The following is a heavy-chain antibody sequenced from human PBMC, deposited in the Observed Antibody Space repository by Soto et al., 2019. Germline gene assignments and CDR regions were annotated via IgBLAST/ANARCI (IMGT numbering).Heavy chain of an antibody. D-gene: IGHD5-12*01. CDR1: GFTFSSYG. CDR2: ISYDGSNK. J-gene: IGHJ4*02. V-gene: IGHV3-30*03. Sequence: GGSLRLSCAASGFTFSSYGMHWVRQAPGKGLEWVAVISYDGSNKYYADSVKGRFTISRANSKNTLYLQMNSLRAEDTAVYYCAQSRGYSGYGPPGDYWGQGTLVTVSS. CDR3: AQSRGYSGYGPPGDY.